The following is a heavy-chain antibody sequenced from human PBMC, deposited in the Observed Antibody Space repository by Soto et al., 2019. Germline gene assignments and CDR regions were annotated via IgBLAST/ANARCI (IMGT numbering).Heavy chain of an antibody. J-gene: IGHJ5*01. CDR2: TYYRSRWST. CDR1: GDSVSGNSAA. V-gene: IGHV6-1*01. D-gene: IGHD3-16*01. Sequence: SQTHSLTRAISGDSVSGNSAAWNWITQSRSRGRDWLGRTYYRSRWSTNYAVSVQSRITVTPDTSKNQYYLHLNSVTPEDTAVYYCAREIPYYVCSDSYLDSWGQGTLVTVSS. CDR3: AREIPYYVCSDSYLDS.